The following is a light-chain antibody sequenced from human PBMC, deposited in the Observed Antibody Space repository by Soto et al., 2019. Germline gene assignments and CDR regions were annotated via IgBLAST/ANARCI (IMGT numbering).Light chain of an antibody. Sequence: IQMTQSPYSLSASVGDRVTLTCQASHDIRDHLNWYQQKPRKPPKLLIYDASNLQTGVPSRFSGSRSGTDFSFTISSLQPEDIATYFCHQYDNLSQTFGPGAKVDIK. CDR2: DAS. J-gene: IGKJ3*01. CDR1: HDIRDH. V-gene: IGKV1-33*01. CDR3: HQYDNLSQT.